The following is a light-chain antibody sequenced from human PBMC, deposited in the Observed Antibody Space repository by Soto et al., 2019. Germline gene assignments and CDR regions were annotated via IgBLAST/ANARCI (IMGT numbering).Light chain of an antibody. Sequence: QSALTQPPSASGSPGQSVTISCTGTSSDVGGYNYVSWYQQHPGKAPKVMIYEVSKRPSGVPDRFSGSKSGNTASLTVSGLQAEDEADYYCSSYAGSNNLVFGGGTKVTGL. J-gene: IGLJ2*01. CDR3: SSYAGSNNLV. CDR2: EVS. CDR1: SSDVGGYNY. V-gene: IGLV2-8*01.